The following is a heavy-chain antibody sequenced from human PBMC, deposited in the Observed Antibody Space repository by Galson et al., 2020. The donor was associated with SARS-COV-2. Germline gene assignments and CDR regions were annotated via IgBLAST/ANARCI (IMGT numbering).Heavy chain of an antibody. CDR1: GFTFKIYW. Sequence: GGSLRLSCAASGFTFKIYWMHWVRQAPGKGLVWVSRITSDGRRTDYADSVKGRFTISRDNAKNTLYLQMNSLRAEDTAVYYCARVRVAYCGGDCYSAFDYWGQGALVTVSS. CDR2: ITSDGRRT. CDR3: ARVRVAYCGGDCYSAFDY. V-gene: IGHV3-74*01. D-gene: IGHD2-21*01. J-gene: IGHJ4*02.